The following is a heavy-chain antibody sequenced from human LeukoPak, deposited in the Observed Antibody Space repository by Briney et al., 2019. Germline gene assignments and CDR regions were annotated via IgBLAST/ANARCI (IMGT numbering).Heavy chain of an antibody. CDR2: ISAYNGNT. CDR1: GYTFTSYG. Sequence: ASVKVSCKASGYTFTSYGIGWVRQAPAQGLEWMGWISAYNGNTNYAQKLQGRVTMTTDTSTSTAYMELRSLRSDDTAVYYCARDSLPSVLLWFGEPRAFDIWGQGTMVTVSS. J-gene: IGHJ3*02. CDR3: ARDSLPSVLLWFGEPRAFDI. D-gene: IGHD3-10*01. V-gene: IGHV1-18*01.